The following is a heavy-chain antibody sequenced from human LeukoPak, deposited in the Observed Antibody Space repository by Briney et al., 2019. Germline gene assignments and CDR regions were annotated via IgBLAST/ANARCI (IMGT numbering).Heavy chain of an antibody. CDR1: GGSISSYY. CDR2: IYYSGST. Sequence: KPSETLSLTCTVSGGSISSYYWSWIRQPPGKGLEWIGYIYYSGSTNYNPSLKSRVTISVDTSKNQFSLKLSSVTAADTAVYYCASMYSSGWYYFDYWGQGTLVTVSS. J-gene: IGHJ4*02. D-gene: IGHD6-19*01. CDR3: ASMYSSGWYYFDY. V-gene: IGHV4-59*01.